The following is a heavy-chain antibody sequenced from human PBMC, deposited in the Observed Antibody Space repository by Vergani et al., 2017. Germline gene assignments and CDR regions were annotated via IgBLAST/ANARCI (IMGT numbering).Heavy chain of an antibody. CDR1: GYSFTSYW. CDR3: ARGFGYSYGLGYFDY. J-gene: IGHJ4*02. V-gene: IGHV5-10-1*01. D-gene: IGHD5-18*01. CDR2: IDPSDSYT. Sequence: EVQLVQSGAEVKKPGESLRISCKGSGYSFTSYWISWVRQMPGKGLEWMGRIDPSDSYTNYSPSFQGHVTISADKSISTAYLQWSSLKASDTAMYYCARGFGYSYGLGYFDYWGQGTLVTVSS.